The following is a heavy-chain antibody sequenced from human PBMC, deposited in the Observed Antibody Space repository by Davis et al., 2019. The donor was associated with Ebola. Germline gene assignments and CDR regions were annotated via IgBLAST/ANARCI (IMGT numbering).Heavy chain of an antibody. CDR1: DGSISSHY. D-gene: IGHD3-22*01. V-gene: IGHV4-59*11. CDR3: VRFGYGAY. Sequence: PSETLSLTCTFSDGSISSHYWNWVRQPPGKGLEWIGIIYDSGRTNYNPSPKSRVTISADTSKNQFSLKLTSVTAADTAVYYCVRFGYGAYWGQGTLVTVS. J-gene: IGHJ4*02. CDR2: IYDSGRT.